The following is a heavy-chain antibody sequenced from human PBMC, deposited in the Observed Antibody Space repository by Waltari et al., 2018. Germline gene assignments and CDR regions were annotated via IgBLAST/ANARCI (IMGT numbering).Heavy chain of an antibody. V-gene: IGHV3-23*04. D-gene: IGHD2-15*01. J-gene: IGHJ4*02. CDR3: ARAVEPDY. Sequence: EVQLVESGGGLVQPGGSLRLSCAASGFTLTSYAMSWVRQAPGKGLEWVSAISDGGGNTYYADSIKGRFTISRDNSKNTLYLQMKSLRIEDTAVYHCARAVEPDYWGQGTLVTVSS. CDR2: ISDGGGNT. CDR1: GFTLTSYA.